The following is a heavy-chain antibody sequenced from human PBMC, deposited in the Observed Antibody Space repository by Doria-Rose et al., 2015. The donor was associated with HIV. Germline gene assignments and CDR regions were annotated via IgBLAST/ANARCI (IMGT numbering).Heavy chain of an antibody. D-gene: IGHD6-13*01. CDR3: ARIKSSRWYHKYYFDF. CDR1: GVSLSSPGMG. J-gene: IGHJ4*02. Sequence: QVTLKESGPVLVKPTETLTLTCTVSGVSLSSPGMGVSWIRQPPGKALEWLANIFSDDERSYQTSLKSRLTISRCTSKSQVVLTMTDMDAVDTATYYCARIKSSRWYHKYYFDFWGQGTLVIVSA. CDR2: IFSDDER. V-gene: IGHV2-26*01.